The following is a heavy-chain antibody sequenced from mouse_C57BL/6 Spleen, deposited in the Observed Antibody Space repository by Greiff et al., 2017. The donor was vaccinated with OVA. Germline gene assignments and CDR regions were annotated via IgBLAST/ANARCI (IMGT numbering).Heavy chain of an antibody. D-gene: IGHD1-1*01. V-gene: IGHV5-4*01. CDR1: GFTFSSYA. CDR2: ISDGGSYT. CDR3: AREGPFITTVVATKYFDV. J-gene: IGHJ1*03. Sequence: DVKLVESGGGLVKPGGSLKLSCAASGFTFSSYAMSWVRQTPEKRLEWVATISDGGSYTYYPDNVKGRFTISRDNAKNNLYLQMSHLKSEDTAMYYCAREGPFITTVVATKYFDVWGTGTTVTVSS.